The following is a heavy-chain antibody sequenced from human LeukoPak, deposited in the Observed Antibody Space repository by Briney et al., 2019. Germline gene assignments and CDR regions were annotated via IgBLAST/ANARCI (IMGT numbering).Heavy chain of an antibody. Sequence: PGGSLRLSCATSGFTSSSYAMSWVRQAPGKGLEWVSSIFPSGGEIHYADSVRGRFTISRDNSKSTLSLQMNSLRAEDTAIYYCATYRQVLLPFESWGQGTLVTVSS. CDR3: ATYRQVLLPFES. CDR2: IFPSGGEI. V-gene: IGHV3-23*01. J-gene: IGHJ4*02. CDR1: GFTSSSYA. D-gene: IGHD2-8*02.